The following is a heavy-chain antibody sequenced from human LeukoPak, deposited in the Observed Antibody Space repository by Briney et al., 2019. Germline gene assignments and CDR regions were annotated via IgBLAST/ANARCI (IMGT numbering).Heavy chain of an antibody. CDR1: GFTFSSYS. V-gene: IGHV3-21*01. CDR3: ARVSTGWSGYVDY. J-gene: IGHJ4*02. CDR2: ISSSSSYI. D-gene: IGHD3-3*01. Sequence: GSLRLSCAASGFTFSSYSMNWVRQAPGKGLEWVSSISSSSSYIYYADSVKGRFTISRDNAKNSLYLQMNSLRAEDTAVYYCARVSTGWSGYVDYWGQGTLVTVSS.